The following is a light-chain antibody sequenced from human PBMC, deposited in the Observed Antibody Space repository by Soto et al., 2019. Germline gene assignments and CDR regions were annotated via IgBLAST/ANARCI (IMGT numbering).Light chain of an antibody. CDR3: SSYAGSYTSL. J-gene: IGLJ2*01. CDR1: SSDVGGYNY. V-gene: IGLV2-11*01. CDR2: DVS. Sequence: QSALTQPRSVSGSPGQSVTISCTGTSSDVGGYNYVSWYQQHPGKAPKLMIYDVSKRPSGVPDRFSGSKSGNTASLTISGLQAEDEADYYCSSYAGSYTSLFGGGTKLTVL.